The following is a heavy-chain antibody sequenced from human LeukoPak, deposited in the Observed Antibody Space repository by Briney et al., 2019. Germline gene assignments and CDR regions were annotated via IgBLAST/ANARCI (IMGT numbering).Heavy chain of an antibody. CDR3: ARDQLSPDYSNYSQLDY. Sequence: ASVKVSCKASGYTFTSYGISWVRQAPGQGLEWMGWISAYNGNTNYAQKLQGRVTMTTDTSTSTAYMELRSLRSDDTAVYYCARDQLSPDYSNYSQLDYWGQGTLVTVSS. CDR1: GYTFTSYG. V-gene: IGHV1-18*01. D-gene: IGHD4-11*01. J-gene: IGHJ4*02. CDR2: ISAYNGNT.